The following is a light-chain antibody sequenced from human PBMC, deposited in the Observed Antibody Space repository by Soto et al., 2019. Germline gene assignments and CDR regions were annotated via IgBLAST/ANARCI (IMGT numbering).Light chain of an antibody. V-gene: IGKV3-20*01. CDR2: GAS. Sequence: EIVLTQSPGTLSLSPGERATLSCRASQSVRGVYLAWYQQKPGQAPRLLIYGASSRATGIPDRFSGSGSGTDFTLTISRLEPEDFAVYFCQQYGSSPRTFGQGTKVDIK. CDR3: QQYGSSPRT. J-gene: IGKJ1*01. CDR1: QSVRGVY.